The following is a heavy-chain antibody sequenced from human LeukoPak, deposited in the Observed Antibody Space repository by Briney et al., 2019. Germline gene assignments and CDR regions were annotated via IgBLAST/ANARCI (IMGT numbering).Heavy chain of an antibody. Sequence: GASVKVSCKASGYTFTSYAMNWVRQAPGQGLEWMGWINTNTGNPTYAQGFTGRFVFSLDTSVSTAYLQISSLKAEDTAVYYCARVSQGFYYYGMDVWGQGTTVTVSS. V-gene: IGHV7-4-1*02. CDR1: GYTFTSYA. J-gene: IGHJ6*02. CDR3: ARVSQGFYYYGMDV. CDR2: INTNTGNP.